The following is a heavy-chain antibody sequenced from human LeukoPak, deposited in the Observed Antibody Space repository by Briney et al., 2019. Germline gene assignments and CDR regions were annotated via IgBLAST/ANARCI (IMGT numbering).Heavy chain of an antibody. D-gene: IGHD3-22*01. CDR1: GGTFSSYA. V-gene: IGHV1-69*04. CDR2: IIPILGIA. J-gene: IGHJ3*02. CDR3: ARIPRIMIIVITWGGDAFDI. Sequence: SVKVSCKASGGTFSSYAISWVRQAPGQGLEWMGRIIPILGIANYAQKFQGRVTITADESTSTAYMELSSLRSEDTAVYYCARIPRIMIIVITWGGDAFDIWGQGTMVTVSS.